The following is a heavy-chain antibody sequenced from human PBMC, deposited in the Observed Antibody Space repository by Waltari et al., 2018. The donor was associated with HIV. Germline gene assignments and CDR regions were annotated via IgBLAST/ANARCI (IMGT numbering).Heavy chain of an antibody. V-gene: IGHV3-15*01. CDR1: GITFGNAW. CDR2: IKSGAEGGTT. Sequence: EVQLVESGGGLVKPGGSLRLSCAASGITFGNAWLSGVRQAPGKGLEWVGRIKSGAEGGTTDYAAAVKGRFTISRDDSKHTLYLQMDSLKTEDTAVYYCTTLWYSYDSTDYWGQGTLVTVSS. CDR3: TTLWYSYDSTDY. J-gene: IGHJ4*02. D-gene: IGHD3-22*01.